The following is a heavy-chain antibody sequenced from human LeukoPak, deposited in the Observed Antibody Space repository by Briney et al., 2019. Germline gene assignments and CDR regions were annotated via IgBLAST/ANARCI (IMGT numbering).Heavy chain of an antibody. Sequence: GGSLRLSCAASGFTFSPYSMNWVRQAPGKGLEWVSSISSSSSYIYYADSVKGRFTISRDNAKNSLYLQMNSLRAEDTAVYYCARDGGCSGGSCYWPFDYWGQGTLVTVSS. CDR1: GFTFSPYS. J-gene: IGHJ4*02. CDR2: ISSSSSYI. V-gene: IGHV3-21*01. CDR3: ARDGGCSGGSCYWPFDY. D-gene: IGHD2-15*01.